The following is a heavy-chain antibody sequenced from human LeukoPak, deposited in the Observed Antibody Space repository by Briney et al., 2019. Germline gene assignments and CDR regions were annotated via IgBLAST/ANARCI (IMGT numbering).Heavy chain of an antibody. CDR3: PSLVYKDREFVY. V-gene: IGHV4-39*01. J-gene: IGHJ4*02. D-gene: IGHD5-24*01. CDR1: GGSISSSRYY. CDR2: IYYSGGT. Sequence: SETLSLTCTVAGGSISSSRYYWGWIRQSPGKGLEWIGMIYYSGGTYYNPSLKSRVTISLDTSKNQFSLKVNSVTAADTAVYHCPSLVYKDREFVYWGQGTLVTVSS.